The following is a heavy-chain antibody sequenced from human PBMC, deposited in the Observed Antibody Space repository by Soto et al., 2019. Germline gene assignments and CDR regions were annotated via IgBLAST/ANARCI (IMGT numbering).Heavy chain of an antibody. CDR1: GFTFSSYS. CDR2: ISSSSSYI. Sequence: PGGSLRLSCAASGFTFSSYSMNWVRQAPGKGLEWVSSISSSSSYIYYADSVKGRFTISRDNAKNSLYLQMNSLRAEDTAVYYCARDYARIAAAAHNYFDYWGQGTLVTVSS. CDR3: ARDYARIAAAAHNYFDY. V-gene: IGHV3-21*01. D-gene: IGHD6-13*01. J-gene: IGHJ4*02.